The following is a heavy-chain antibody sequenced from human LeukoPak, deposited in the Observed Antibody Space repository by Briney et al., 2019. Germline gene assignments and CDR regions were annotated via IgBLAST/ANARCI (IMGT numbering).Heavy chain of an antibody. Sequence: SETLSLTCTVSGGYISNYYWSWIRQPPGKGLEWIGYIYYTGSTNYDPSLTSRVNISVDTSKNQFSLNLTSVTAADTAVYYCARWGSIAVARFDYWGQGTLVTVSS. D-gene: IGHD6-6*01. CDR1: GGYISNYY. J-gene: IGHJ4*02. CDR2: IYYTGST. CDR3: ARWGSIAVARFDY. V-gene: IGHV4-59*01.